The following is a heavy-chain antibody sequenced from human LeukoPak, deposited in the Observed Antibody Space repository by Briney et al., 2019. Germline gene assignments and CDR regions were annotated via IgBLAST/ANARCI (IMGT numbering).Heavy chain of an antibody. CDR1: GYTFPSYF. CDR2: INPTGGST. V-gene: IGHV1-46*01. CDR3: ARGSPLEWELLPGGEVDP. Sequence: ASVKVSCKASGYTFPSYFMHWVRQAPGQGLEWMGIINPTGGSTTYAQKFQGRVTMTRDTSTSTVYMELSSLRSEDTAVYYCARGSPLEWELLPGGEVDPWGQGTLVTVSS. D-gene: IGHD1-26*01. J-gene: IGHJ5*02.